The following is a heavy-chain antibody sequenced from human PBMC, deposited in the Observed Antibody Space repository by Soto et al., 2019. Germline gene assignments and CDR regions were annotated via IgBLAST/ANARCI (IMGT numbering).Heavy chain of an antibody. Sequence: GGSLRLSCAASGFTFSSYVMSWVRQAPGKGLEWVSAISGSGGSTYYAESVKGRFTISRDNSKNTLYLQMNSLRAEDTAVYYCANTHYSSSWYGYYYYYYGMDVWGQGTTGTVSS. D-gene: IGHD6-13*01. CDR1: GFTFSSYV. J-gene: IGHJ6*02. CDR3: ANTHYSSSWYGYYYYYYGMDV. CDR2: ISGSGGST. V-gene: IGHV3-23*01.